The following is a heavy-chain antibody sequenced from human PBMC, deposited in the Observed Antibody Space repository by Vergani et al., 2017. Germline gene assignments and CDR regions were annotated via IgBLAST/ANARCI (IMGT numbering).Heavy chain of an antibody. J-gene: IGHJ3*02. D-gene: IGHD2-2*01. CDR2: ISSSSSYI. Sequence: EVQLVESGGGLVKPGGSLRLSCAASGFTFSSYSMNWVRQAPGKGLEWVSSISSSSSYIYYADSVKGRFTISRDNAKNSLYLQMNSLRAEDTAVYYCAGEPRTPYCSSTSCDVHAFDIWGQGTMVTVSS. V-gene: IGHV3-21*01. CDR3: AGEPRTPYCSSTSCDVHAFDI. CDR1: GFTFSSYS.